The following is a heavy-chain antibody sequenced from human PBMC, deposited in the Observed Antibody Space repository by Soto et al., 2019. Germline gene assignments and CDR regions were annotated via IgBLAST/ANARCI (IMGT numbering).Heavy chain of an antibody. J-gene: IGHJ6*02. CDR1: GGSISSYY. V-gene: IGHV4-59*08. D-gene: IGHD4-17*01. CDR3: ARAHYGDYGYGMDV. Sequence: SETLSLTCTVSGGSISSYYWSWIRQPPGKGLEWIGYIYNSGSTNYNPSLKSRVTISVDTSKNQFSLKLSSVTAADTAVDYCARAHYGDYGYGMDVWGQGTTVTVSS. CDR2: IYNSGST.